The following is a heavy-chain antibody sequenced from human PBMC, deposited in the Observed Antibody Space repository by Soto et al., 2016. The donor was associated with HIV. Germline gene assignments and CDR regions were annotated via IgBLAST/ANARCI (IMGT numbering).Heavy chain of an antibody. CDR1: SGSINSYY. Sequence: QVQLQESGPGLVKPAETLSLTCNVSSGSINSYYWSWIRQPPGKRLEWLGYVHYGGSTNYNPSVKNRVTISRDPSRNQVSLQLSSVTTADTAVYYCARTMGTITMMLMVNPFYYYYMDVWGQRDHGPPSP. CDR2: VHYGGST. V-gene: IGHV4-59*01. D-gene: IGHD3-22*01. CDR3: ARTMGTITMMLMVNPFYYYYMDV. J-gene: IGHJ6*03.